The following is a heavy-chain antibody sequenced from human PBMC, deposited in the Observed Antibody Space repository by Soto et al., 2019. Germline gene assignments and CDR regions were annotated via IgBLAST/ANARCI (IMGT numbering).Heavy chain of an antibody. Sequence: QVQLVESGGGVVQPGRSLRLSCAASGFTFSSYGMHWVRQAPGKGLEWVAVISYDGSNKYYADSVKGRFTISRDNSKNTLYLQMNSLRAEDTAVYYCAKDLLDIVVLGPDYWSQGTLVTVSS. V-gene: IGHV3-30*18. J-gene: IGHJ4*02. CDR1: GFTFSSYG. D-gene: IGHD2-15*01. CDR2: ISYDGSNK. CDR3: AKDLLDIVVLGPDY.